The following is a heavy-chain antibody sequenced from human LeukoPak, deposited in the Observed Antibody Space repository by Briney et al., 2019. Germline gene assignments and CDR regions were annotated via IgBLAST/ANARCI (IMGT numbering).Heavy chain of an antibody. CDR1: GGSFSSYY. Sequence: PSETLSLTCTVSGGSFSSYYWCWIRQPPGKGLEWVGHIYYSGSTNYYPTLKSRVTISVDTSKKQFSLKLSSVTAADTAVYYCARAGAKYYYDSSAYYSTAFDIWGQGTMVTVSS. D-gene: IGHD3-22*01. CDR2: IYYSGST. V-gene: IGHV4-59*01. CDR3: ARAGAKYYYDSSAYYSTAFDI. J-gene: IGHJ3*02.